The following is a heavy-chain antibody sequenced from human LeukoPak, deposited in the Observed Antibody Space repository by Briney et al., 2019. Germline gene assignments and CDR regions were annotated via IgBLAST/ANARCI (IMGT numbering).Heavy chain of an antibody. D-gene: IGHD4-17*01. Sequence: ASVKVSCKASGYTFTSYAISWVRQAPGQGLEWMGRIIPILGIANYAQKFQGRVTITADKSTSTAYMELSSLRSEDTAVYYCARGQRTTYGDYSSWGQGTLVTVSS. J-gene: IGHJ5*02. CDR1: GYTFTSYA. CDR2: IIPILGIA. V-gene: IGHV1-69*04. CDR3: ARGQRTTYGDYSS.